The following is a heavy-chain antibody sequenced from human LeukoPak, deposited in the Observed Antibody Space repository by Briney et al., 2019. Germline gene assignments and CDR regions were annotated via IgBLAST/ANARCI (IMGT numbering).Heavy chain of an antibody. CDR1: GGSISSNSYY. CDR3: ARDWGVGGRPGYMDV. Sequence: SETLSLTCAVSGGSISSNSYYWGWIRQPPGKGLEWIGYIYYSGNTNYNPSLKSRVTILVDTSKNQVSLKLSSVTAADTAVYFCARDWGVGGRPGYMDVWGKGTTVTVSS. CDR2: IYYSGNT. V-gene: IGHV4-61*01. D-gene: IGHD6-6*01. J-gene: IGHJ6*03.